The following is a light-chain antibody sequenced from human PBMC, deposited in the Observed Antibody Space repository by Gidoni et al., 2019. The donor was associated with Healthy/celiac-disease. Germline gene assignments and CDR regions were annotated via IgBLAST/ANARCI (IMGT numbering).Light chain of an antibody. J-gene: IGKJ2*01. Sequence: DIQMTQSPSTLSASVGDRVTITCRASQSISSWLAWYQQKPGKAPKLLIYDASSLESGVPSRFSGSGSGTEFTLTISSLQPDDFATYYCQQYNSYSPDXXXQGTKLEIK. V-gene: IGKV1-5*01. CDR3: QQYNSYSPDX. CDR2: DAS. CDR1: QSISSW.